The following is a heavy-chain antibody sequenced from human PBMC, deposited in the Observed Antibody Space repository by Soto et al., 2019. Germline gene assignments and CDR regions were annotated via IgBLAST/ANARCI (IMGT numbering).Heavy chain of an antibody. V-gene: IGHV4-61*01. CDR3: ARGGYYYDSSGYSY. CDR1: GGSVSSGSYY. CDR2: IYYSGST. Sequence: SETLSLTCTVSGGSVSSGSYYWSWIRQPPGKGLEWIGYIYYSGSTNYNPSLKSRVTISVDTSKNQFSLKLSSVTAADTAVYYCARGGYYYDSSGYSYWGQGTLVTVSS. J-gene: IGHJ4*02. D-gene: IGHD3-22*01.